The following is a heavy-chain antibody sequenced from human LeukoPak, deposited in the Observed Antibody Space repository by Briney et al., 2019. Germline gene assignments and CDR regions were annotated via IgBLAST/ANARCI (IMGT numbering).Heavy chain of an antibody. J-gene: IGHJ4*02. CDR1: GFTFDDYA. D-gene: IGHD3-22*01. CDR2: ISWDGGST. CDR3: AKDMRPYYDSSGLLY. V-gene: IGHV3-43D*03. Sequence: GGSLRLSCAASGFTFDDYAMHWVRQAPGKGLEWVSLISWDGGSTYYADSVKGRFTISRDNSKNSLYLQMNSLRAEDTALYYCAKDMRPYYDSSGLLYWGQGTLVTVSS.